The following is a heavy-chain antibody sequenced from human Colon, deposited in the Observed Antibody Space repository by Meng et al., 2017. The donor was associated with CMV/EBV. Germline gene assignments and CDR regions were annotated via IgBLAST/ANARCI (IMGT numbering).Heavy chain of an antibody. CDR3: AKGAEYFDFWTAPD. CDR1: GFTFSNYA. Sequence: GESLKISCAASGFTFSNYAMTWVRQAPGKGLEWVSSISGGGTTPFYVDSVRGRFTISRDNSGNRLYLQMDNLRADDTAIYYCAKGAEYFDFWTAPDWGQGTLVTVSS. J-gene: IGHJ4*02. V-gene: IGHV3-23*01. D-gene: IGHD3/OR15-3a*01. CDR2: ISGGGTTP.